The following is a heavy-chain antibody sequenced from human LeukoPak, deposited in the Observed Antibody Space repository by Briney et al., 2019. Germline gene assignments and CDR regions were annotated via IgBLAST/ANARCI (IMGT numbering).Heavy chain of an antibody. D-gene: IGHD2-2*01. CDR1: GFTVSSNY. Sequence: GGPLGLSCAASGFTVSSNYMSWVRQAPGKGLEWVSVIYSGGSTYYADSVKGRFTISRDNSKNTLYLQMNSLRAEDTAVYYCARDLNGFVVPADYWGQGTLVTVSS. CDR2: IYSGGST. J-gene: IGHJ4*02. V-gene: IGHV3-66*01. CDR3: ARDLNGFVVPADY.